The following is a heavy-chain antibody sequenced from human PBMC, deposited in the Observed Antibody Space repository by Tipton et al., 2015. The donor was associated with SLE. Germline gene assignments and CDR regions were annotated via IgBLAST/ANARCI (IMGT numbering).Heavy chain of an antibody. D-gene: IGHD1-14*01. V-gene: IGHV4-61*02. J-gene: IGHJ5*02. Sequence: TLSLTCSVTGDSITSDSYYWSWIRQPAGKGLEWIGRIYTSGRTSYNPSLQSRVSLSVDTSKNQFSLRLNSVTAADTAVYYCARENHLSGYVKEFDPWGQGTLVTVSS. CDR3: ARENHLSGYVKEFDP. CDR2: IYTSGRT. CDR1: GDSITSDSYY.